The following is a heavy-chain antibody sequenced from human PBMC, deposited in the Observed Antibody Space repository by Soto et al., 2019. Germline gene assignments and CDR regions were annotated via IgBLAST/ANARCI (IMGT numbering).Heavy chain of an antibody. Sequence: QVQLVQSGAEVKRPGSSVKVSCEASGGTFSSLGFTWVRQAPGQGLEWMGGIIPISGRTTFAPKFLCRVTITADESTRTPHIEPTALTSDDTATFYCVTRGTQGRCVEFADYCGQGTLFTVSS. CDR1: GGTFSSLG. J-gene: IGHJ4*02. CDR3: VTRGTQGRCVEFADY. D-gene: IGHD3-10*01. V-gene: IGHV1-69*01. CDR2: IIPISGRT.